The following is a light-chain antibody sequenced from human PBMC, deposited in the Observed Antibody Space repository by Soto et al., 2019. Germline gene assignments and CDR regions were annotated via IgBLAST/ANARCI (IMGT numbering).Light chain of an antibody. CDR3: SSYTSSSTYV. V-gene: IGLV2-14*01. Sequence: QSALTQPASVSGSPGQSIAISCTGTSSDVGGDYNFVSWYQQHPGKVPKLIIYDVTNRPSGVSNRFSGSKSGNTASLTITGLQAEDEADYYCSSYTSSSTYVFGTGTKVTVL. CDR1: SSDVGGDYNF. J-gene: IGLJ1*01. CDR2: DVT.